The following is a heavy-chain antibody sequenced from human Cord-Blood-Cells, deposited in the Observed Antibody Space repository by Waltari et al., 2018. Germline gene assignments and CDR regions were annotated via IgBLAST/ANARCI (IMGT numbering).Heavy chain of an antibody. CDR1: GGSFSGYY. Sequence: QVQLQQWGAGLLKPSETLSLTCAVYGGSFSGYYWSWIRQPPGKGLEWIGEINRSGSNDYNPSLKRRVTISVDTSKNQFSLKLSSVTAADTAVYYCARGRGYSYGYRFDPWGQGTLVTVSS. CDR2: INRSGSN. D-gene: IGHD5-18*01. V-gene: IGHV4-34*01. J-gene: IGHJ5*02. CDR3: ARGRGYSYGYRFDP.